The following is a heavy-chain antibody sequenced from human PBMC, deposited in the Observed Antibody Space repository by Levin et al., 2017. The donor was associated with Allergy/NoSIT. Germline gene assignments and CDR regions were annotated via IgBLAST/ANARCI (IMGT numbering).Heavy chain of an antibody. CDR2: IYYSGST. CDR1: GGSISSYY. J-gene: IGHJ4*02. CDR3: ARDGSSSSWYVLDY. D-gene: IGHD6-13*01. Sequence: SSETLSLTCTVSGGSISSYYWSWIRQPPGKGLEWIGYIYYSGSTNYNPSLKSRVTISVDTSKNQFSLKLSSVTAADTAVYYCARDGSSSSWYVLDYWGQGTLVTVSS. V-gene: IGHV4-59*01.